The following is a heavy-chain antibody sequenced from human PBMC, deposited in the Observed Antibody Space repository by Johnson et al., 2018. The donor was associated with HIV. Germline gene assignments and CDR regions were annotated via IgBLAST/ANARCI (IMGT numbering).Heavy chain of an antibody. D-gene: IGHD4-17*01. CDR1: GFTFDDYA. CDR3: ARFPSQTWTYGAKVDAFDI. J-gene: IGHJ3*02. V-gene: IGHV3-9*01. Sequence: VESGGGLVQPGRSLRLSCAASGFTFDDYAMHWVRQAPGKGLEWVSGISWNSGSIGYADSVKGRFTISRDNAKNSLYLQMNSLRAEDTAMYYCARFPSQTWTYGAKVDAFDICGQGTMVTVSS. CDR2: ISWNSGSI.